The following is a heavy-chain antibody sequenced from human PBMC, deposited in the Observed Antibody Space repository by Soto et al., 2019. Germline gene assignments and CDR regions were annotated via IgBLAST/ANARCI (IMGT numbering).Heavy chain of an antibody. V-gene: IGHV1-69*06. CDR3: ARGLECRGYCLDKPTWFAP. CDR1: GGTFSTYT. CDR2: IIPLFGTP. Sequence: QVQLVQSGAEVKKPGSSVKVSCKASGGTFSTYTFSWVRQAPGQGLEWMGRIIPLFGTPYYAQKFQGRVTITADKSTSTVYMELSSLRSDDTAVYFCARGLECRGYCLDKPTWFAPWGQGTLVTVSS. D-gene: IGHD2-15*01. J-gene: IGHJ5*02.